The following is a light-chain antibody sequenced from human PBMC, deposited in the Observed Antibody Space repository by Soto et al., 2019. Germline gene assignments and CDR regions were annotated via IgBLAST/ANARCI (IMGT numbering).Light chain of an antibody. CDR2: AAS. J-gene: IGKJ1*01. Sequence: DIPFTQAPSFLSASSGDRVPLTCRASQVISSYLAWYQQKPGRAPKLLIYAASTLQSGVPSRFSGSGSGTEFTLTISSLQPDDFATYYCQHYNSYSEAFGQGTKVDIK. V-gene: IGKV1-9*01. CDR3: QHYNSYSEA. CDR1: QVISSY.